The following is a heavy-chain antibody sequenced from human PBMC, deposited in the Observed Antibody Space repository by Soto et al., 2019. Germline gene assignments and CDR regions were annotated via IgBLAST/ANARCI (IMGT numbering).Heavy chain of an antibody. J-gene: IGHJ3*01. Sequence: QMQLQESGPGLVKPSETLSLNCTVSGGSISSSSYYWGWIRQPPGRGLEWIGSISYSGSTYYNPSLTSRVTIAVDTSKTQFSLKLTSATDADTAMYYGASYGDYPWGQGTMVTVSS. D-gene: IGHD4-17*01. V-gene: IGHV4-39*01. CDR1: GGSISSSSYY. CDR2: ISYSGST. CDR3: ASYGDYP.